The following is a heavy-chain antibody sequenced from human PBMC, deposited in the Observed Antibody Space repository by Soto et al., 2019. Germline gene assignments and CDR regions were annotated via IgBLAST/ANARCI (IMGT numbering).Heavy chain of an antibody. CDR3: AHQEVGGSYVYTFDP. Sequence: QLHLRESGPGLVKPSETLSLTCTVSGGSITSSSYYWGWIRQPPGKGLEWIGSIYYSGSTYYNPSLTXRXTXXVETSKNQFSLKLSSVTAADTAVYYCAHQEVGGSYVYTFDPWGQGTLVTVSS. CDR2: IYYSGST. V-gene: IGHV4-39*01. J-gene: IGHJ5*02. CDR1: GGSITSSSYY. D-gene: IGHD1-26*01.